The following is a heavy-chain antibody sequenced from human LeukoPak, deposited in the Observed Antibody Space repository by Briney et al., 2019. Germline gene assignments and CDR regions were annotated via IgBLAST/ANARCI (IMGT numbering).Heavy chain of an antibody. D-gene: IGHD6-13*01. J-gene: IGHJ3*02. Sequence: GGSLRLSCAASGFTFSGSGMHWVRQASGKGLEWVSYISSSGSTIYYADSVKGRFTISRDNAKNSLYLQMNSLRAEDTAVYYCAKQGSSWYNGAFDIWGQGTMVTVSS. CDR2: ISSSGSTI. V-gene: IGHV3-48*04. CDR1: GFTFSGSG. CDR3: AKQGSSWYNGAFDI.